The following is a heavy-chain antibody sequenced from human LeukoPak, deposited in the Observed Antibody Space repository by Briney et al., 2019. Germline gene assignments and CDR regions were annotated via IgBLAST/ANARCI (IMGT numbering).Heavy chain of an antibody. D-gene: IGHD6-13*01. Sequence: SETLSLTCIVSGGSISSSSYYWGWIRQPPGKGLEWIGNIYYSGSTYYNSSLKSRVTISVDTSKNQFSLKLSSVTAADTAVYYCASSPVSSMIDYWGQGTLVTVSS. V-gene: IGHV4-39*07. CDR1: GGSISSSSYY. J-gene: IGHJ4*02. CDR3: ASSPVSSMIDY. CDR2: IYYSGST.